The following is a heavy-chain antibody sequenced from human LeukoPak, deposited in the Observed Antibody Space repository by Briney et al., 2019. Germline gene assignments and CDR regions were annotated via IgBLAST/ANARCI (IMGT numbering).Heavy chain of an antibody. Sequence: ASVKVSCKASEYTFTAYYVHWVRQAPGQGLERMGWINPNSGDTNFAQNFQGRVTMTRDTSISAVYMELSRLRSDDTAVYYCARVGQWLVGNDWFDPWGQGTLVTVSS. J-gene: IGHJ5*02. CDR2: INPNSGDT. D-gene: IGHD6-19*01. CDR3: ARVGQWLVGNDWFDP. V-gene: IGHV1-2*02. CDR1: EYTFTAYY.